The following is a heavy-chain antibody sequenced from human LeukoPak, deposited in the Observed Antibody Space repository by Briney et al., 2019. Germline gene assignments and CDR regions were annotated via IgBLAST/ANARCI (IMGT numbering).Heavy chain of an antibody. CDR1: GGSISSNY. V-gene: IGHV4-4*07. J-gene: IGHJ4*02. D-gene: IGHD3-22*01. CDR2: MYSSGKT. Sequence: SETLSLTCSVSGGSISSNYWSWIRQPAGERLEWIGRMYSSGKTNYNPSLKSRVTMSVDTSKNQLSLKVTSVTAADTAVYYCARDLYRIVVVPHYFDYWGQGTLVTVSS. CDR3: ARDLYRIVVVPHYFDY.